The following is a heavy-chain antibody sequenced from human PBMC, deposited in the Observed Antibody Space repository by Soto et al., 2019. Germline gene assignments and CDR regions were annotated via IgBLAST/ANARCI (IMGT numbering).Heavy chain of an antibody. CDR2: IVVGSGNT. D-gene: IGHD2-8*01. CDR3: AAGLYCTNGVCSGGGSIYMDV. J-gene: IGHJ6*03. CDR1: GFTLTSSA. Sequence: ASVKVSCKASGFTLTSSAMQWVRQARGQRLEWIGWIVVGSGNTNYAQKFQERVTITRDMSTSTAYMELSSLRSEDTAVYYCAAGLYCTNGVCSGGGSIYMDVWGKGTTVTVSS. V-gene: IGHV1-58*02.